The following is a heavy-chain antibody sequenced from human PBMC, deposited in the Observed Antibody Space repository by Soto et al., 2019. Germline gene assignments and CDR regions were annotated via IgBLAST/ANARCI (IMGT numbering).Heavy chain of an antibody. J-gene: IGHJ6*02. Sequence: QLQLQESGPGLVKPSETLSLTCTVSGDSIRSSSYWGWIRQPPGKGLEWIGSIYSTGNTYYNPSLNSQVPLSGDTSKNQFSLNVISVTAADTAVYYCRRSSRYSTDVWGQGTTVTVSS. D-gene: IGHD6-13*01. CDR1: GDSIRSSSY. CDR2: IYSTGNT. V-gene: IGHV4-39*01. CDR3: RRSSRYSTDV.